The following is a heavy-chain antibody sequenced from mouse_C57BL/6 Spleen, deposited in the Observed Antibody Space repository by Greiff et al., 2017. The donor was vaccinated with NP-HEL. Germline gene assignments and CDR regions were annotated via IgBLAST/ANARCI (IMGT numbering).Heavy chain of an antibody. J-gene: IGHJ4*01. CDR2: ISYDGSN. Sequence: EVQLVESGPGLVKPSQSLSLTCSVTGYSITSGYYWNWIRQFPGNKLEWMGYISYDGSNNYNPSLKNRISITRDTSKNQFFLKLNSVTTEDTATYYCARGGVVGNAMDYWGQGTSVTVSS. D-gene: IGHD1-1*01. CDR3: ARGGVVGNAMDY. V-gene: IGHV3-6*01. CDR1: GYSITSGYY.